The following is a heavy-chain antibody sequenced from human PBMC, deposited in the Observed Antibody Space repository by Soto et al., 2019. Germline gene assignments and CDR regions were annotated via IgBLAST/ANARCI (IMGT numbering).Heavy chain of an antibody. V-gene: IGHV1-46*01. CDR2: INPSGGST. CDR3: ARDGGVVPAARGNWFDP. J-gene: IGHJ5*02. D-gene: IGHD2-2*01. CDR1: GYTFTSYY. Sequence: ASVKVSCKASGYTFTSYYMHWVRQAPGQGLEWMGIINPSGGSTSYAQKFRGRVTMTRDTSTSTVYMELSSLRSEDTAVYYCARDGGVVPAARGNWFDPWGQGTLVTVSS.